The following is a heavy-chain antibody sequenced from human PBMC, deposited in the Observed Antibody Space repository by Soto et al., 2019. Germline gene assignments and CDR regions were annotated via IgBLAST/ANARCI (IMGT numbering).Heavy chain of an antibody. CDR1: RFTFDDYA. CDR3: ARDIEETQLFYDALDF. CDR2: ISFNSGSI. D-gene: IGHD2-2*01. V-gene: IGHV3-9*01. Sequence: GGSLRLSCVASRFTFDDYAMHWVRQAPGKGLEWVSGISFNSGSIGYAESVKGRFTISRDNARNSLYLQMNSLRAEDTALYYCARDIEETQLFYDALDFWGQGTMVTVSS. J-gene: IGHJ3*01.